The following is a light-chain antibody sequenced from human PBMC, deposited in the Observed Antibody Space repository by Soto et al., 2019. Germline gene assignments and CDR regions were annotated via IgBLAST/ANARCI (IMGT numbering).Light chain of an antibody. Sequence: QSVLPQPPSASGSPGQSVTISCAGTINDVGGYNYVSWYQQHPGKVPKLMIYQVTKRPSGVPDRFYASRSDTTASLTISGLQAEDEGDYYCMSYAGGNRFVFGTG. CDR3: MSYAGGNRFV. J-gene: IGLJ1*01. CDR2: QVT. CDR1: INDVGGYNY. V-gene: IGLV2-8*01.